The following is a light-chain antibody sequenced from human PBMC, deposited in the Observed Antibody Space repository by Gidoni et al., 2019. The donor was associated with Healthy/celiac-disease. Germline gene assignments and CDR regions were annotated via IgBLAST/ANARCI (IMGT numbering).Light chain of an antibody. V-gene: IGKV1-39*01. CDR3: QQSYSTPWT. Sequence: DIQMTHSPSSLSASVGDRVTITCRASQSISSYLNWYQQKPGKAPKLLIYAASSLQSGVPSRFSGSGSGTDFTFTISSLQPEDFATYYCQQSYSTPWTFGQGTKVEIK. CDR2: AAS. J-gene: IGKJ1*01. CDR1: QSISSY.